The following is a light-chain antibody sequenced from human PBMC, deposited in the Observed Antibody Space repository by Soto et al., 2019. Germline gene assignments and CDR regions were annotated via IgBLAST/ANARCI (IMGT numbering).Light chain of an antibody. CDR2: EVS. CDR1: SSDVGGYNY. J-gene: IGLJ1*01. V-gene: IGLV2-8*01. Sequence: HSVLNQPPYASGSPGESVTISCTGTSSDVGGYNYVSWYQQHPGKAPKLMIYEVSKRPSGVPDRFSGSKSGNTASLTVSGLQAEDEADYYCSSYAGSNNYVFGTGTKVTVL. CDR3: SSYAGSNNYV.